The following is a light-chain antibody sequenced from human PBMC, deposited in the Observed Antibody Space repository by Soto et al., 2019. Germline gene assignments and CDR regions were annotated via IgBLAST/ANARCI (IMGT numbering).Light chain of an antibody. CDR2: TAS. Sequence: DIQMTQSPSTLSASVGDRVTITCRASQSISSWLAWYQQKPGKAPKLLIYTASSLESGVPSRFSGSGSGTGFTLTISSLQPDDIANYRCQEYHSHWRYTFGQGTKLEIK. CDR1: QSISSW. CDR3: QEYHSHWRYT. J-gene: IGKJ2*01. V-gene: IGKV1-5*03.